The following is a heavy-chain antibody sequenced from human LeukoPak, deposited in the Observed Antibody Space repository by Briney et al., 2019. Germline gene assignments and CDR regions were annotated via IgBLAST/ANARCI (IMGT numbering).Heavy chain of an antibody. CDR1: GGSISSSSYY. V-gene: IGHV4-39*07. J-gene: IGHJ4*02. CDR2: IYYSGNT. Sequence: PSETLSLTCTVSGGSISSSSYYWGWIRQPPGKGLEWIGSIYYSGNTYYNPSLKSRVTISVDTSKNQFSLKLSSVTAADTAVYYCARRLRYFDLHFDYWGQGTLVTVSS. D-gene: IGHD3-9*01. CDR3: ARRLRYFDLHFDY.